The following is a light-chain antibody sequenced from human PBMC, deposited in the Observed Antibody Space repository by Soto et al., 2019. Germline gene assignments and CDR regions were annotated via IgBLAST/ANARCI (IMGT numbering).Light chain of an antibody. CDR2: KAS. CDR3: QQYDTYPWT. V-gene: IGKV1-5*03. Sequence: DIQMTQSPSTLSASVGDRVTIPCRASQPISRWLAWYQQKPGKAPKLLIYKASSLESGVPSRFSGSGSGTEFTLTISSLQPDDFATYYCQQYDTYPWTFGQGTKVEIK. J-gene: IGKJ1*01. CDR1: QPISRW.